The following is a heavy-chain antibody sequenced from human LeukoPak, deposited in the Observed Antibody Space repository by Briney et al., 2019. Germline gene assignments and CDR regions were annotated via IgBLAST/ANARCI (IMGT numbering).Heavy chain of an antibody. CDR1: GFTFSSYW. D-gene: IGHD3-22*01. J-gene: IGHJ3*01. CDR2: VNSDGSST. Sequence: PGGSLRLSCAASGFTFSSYWMHWVRQVPGKGLVWVSRVNSDGSSTTYADSVKGRFTISRDNAKNTLYLQMNSLRAEDTAVYYCAKDRGFGGYLWGQGTMVTVSS. CDR3: AKDRGFGGYL. V-gene: IGHV3-74*01.